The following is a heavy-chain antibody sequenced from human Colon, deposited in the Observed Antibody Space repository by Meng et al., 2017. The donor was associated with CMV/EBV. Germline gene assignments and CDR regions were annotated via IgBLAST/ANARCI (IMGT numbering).Heavy chain of an antibody. D-gene: IGHD5-12*01. V-gene: IGHV3-20*04. CDR3: IRMRLRLGGYFDY. CDR2: AKWNGDKA. Sequence: GESLKISCVASGFVFEDFDISWVRLIPGKGLEWVSGAKWNGDKAGYADSVEGRFTVSRDNGKNSLYLQMNSLRAEDTAVYYCIRMRLRLGGYFDYWGQGTLVTVSS. CDR1: GFVFEDFD. J-gene: IGHJ4*02.